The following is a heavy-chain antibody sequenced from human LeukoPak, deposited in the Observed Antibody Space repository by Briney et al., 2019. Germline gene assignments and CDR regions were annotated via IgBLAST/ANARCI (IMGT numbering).Heavy chain of an antibody. J-gene: IGHJ4*02. Sequence: GGSLRLSCAASGFTFSSYAMSWVRQAPGKGLEWVSAISGSGGSTYYADSVKGRFTISRDNSKNTLYLQMNSLRAEDTAVYYCAKDLQTTMTTVVTPVYWGQGTLVTVSS. V-gene: IGHV3-23*01. CDR3: AKDLQTTMTTVVTPVY. CDR1: GFTFSSYA. CDR2: ISGSGGST. D-gene: IGHD4-23*01.